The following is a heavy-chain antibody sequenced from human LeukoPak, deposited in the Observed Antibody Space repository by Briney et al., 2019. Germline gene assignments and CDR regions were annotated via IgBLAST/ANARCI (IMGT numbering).Heavy chain of an antibody. J-gene: IGHJ4*02. Sequence: ASVKVSCKASGYTFTSYCMHWVRQAPGQGLEWMGIINPSGGSTSYAQKFQGRVTMTRDTSTSTVYMELSSLRSEDTAVYYCARRLGDGDYVYYFDYWGQGTLVTVSS. CDR3: ARRLGDGDYVYYFDY. V-gene: IGHV1-46*01. CDR2: INPSGGST. D-gene: IGHD4-17*01. CDR1: GYTFTSYC.